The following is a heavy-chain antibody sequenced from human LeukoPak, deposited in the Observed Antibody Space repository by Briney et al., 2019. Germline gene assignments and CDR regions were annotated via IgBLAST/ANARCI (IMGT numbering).Heavy chain of an antibody. V-gene: IGHV3-74*01. J-gene: IGHJ5*02. D-gene: IGHD4-17*01. Sequence: GGSLRLPCAASGFTFSSCWMHWVRQAPGKGLVWVSRINYDGSSTSYADSVKGRFTISRDNAKNMLYLQMNSLRAEDTAVYYCARGADYGDPWGQGTLVTVSS. CDR1: GFTFSSCW. CDR3: ARGADYGDP. CDR2: INYDGSST.